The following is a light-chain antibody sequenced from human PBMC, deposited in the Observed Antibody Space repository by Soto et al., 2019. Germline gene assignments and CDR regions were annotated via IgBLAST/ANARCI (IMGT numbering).Light chain of an antibody. CDR2: EVS. CDR3: SSYTSINTWV. V-gene: IGLV2-14*01. J-gene: IGLJ3*02. CDR1: SSDVGGYNY. Sequence: QSALTQPASVSGSPGQSITISCTGTSSDVGGYNYVSWYQQHPGKAPKLMIYEVSNRPSGVSNRFSGSKSGNTASLPISGLQAEDEADYYCSSYTSINTWVFGGGTQLTVL.